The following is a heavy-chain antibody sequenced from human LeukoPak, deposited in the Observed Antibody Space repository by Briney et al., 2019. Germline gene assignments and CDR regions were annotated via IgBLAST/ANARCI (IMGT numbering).Heavy chain of an antibody. D-gene: IGHD1-26*01. Sequence: GASVKLSCKAFGYTFTGYWMHWGRQAPGQGPEWMGVISPSGGSTIYAQKFKGRVTLTRDMSTSTDYLELSSLRSEDTAAYYCARDNSVGDNAWWFDPWGQGTLVTVSS. CDR2: ISPSGGST. V-gene: IGHV1-46*01. CDR1: GYTFTGYW. J-gene: IGHJ5*02. CDR3: ARDNSVGDNAWWFDP.